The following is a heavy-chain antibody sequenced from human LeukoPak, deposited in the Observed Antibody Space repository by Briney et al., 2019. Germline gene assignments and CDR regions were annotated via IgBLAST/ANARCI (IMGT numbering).Heavy chain of an antibody. Sequence: SETLSLTCTVSGGSISSTSHYWGWIRQPPGKGLEWIGSIYYSGTTYYNPSLKSRATISVDTSKNQFSLKLSSVTAADTAVYYCARNYFDYWGQGTLVTVSS. CDR2: IYYSGTT. V-gene: IGHV4-39*01. CDR3: ARNYFDY. J-gene: IGHJ4*02. CDR1: GGSISSTSHY.